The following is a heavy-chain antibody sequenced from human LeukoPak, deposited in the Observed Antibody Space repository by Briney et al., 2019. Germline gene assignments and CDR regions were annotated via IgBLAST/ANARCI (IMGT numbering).Heavy chain of an antibody. J-gene: IGHJ4*02. V-gene: IGHV4-59*01. D-gene: IGHD3-10*01. Sequence: SETLSLTCTVSAGSISLYNTYYWNWLRQSPGKGLEWIGYIYYSGSTSYNPSLKSRVTISVDTFRNQFSLKLTSVTAADTAIYYCAKSDYYGASDYWGQGTLVTVSS. CDR3: AKSDYYGASDY. CDR1: AGSISLYNTYY. CDR2: IYYSGST.